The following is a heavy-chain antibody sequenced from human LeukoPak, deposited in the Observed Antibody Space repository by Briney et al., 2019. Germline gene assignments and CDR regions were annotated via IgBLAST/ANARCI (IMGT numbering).Heavy chain of an antibody. CDR1: GFISGSYW. Sequence: GGSLRLSCAASGFISGSYWMSWVRQAPGKGLEWVANIKQDGSEKYYVDSVKGRFTISRDNAKNSLYLQMNSLRAEDTAVYYCAKSVLDWGQGTLVTVSS. V-gene: IGHV3-7*02. CDR2: IKQDGSEK. CDR3: AKSVLD. D-gene: IGHD4/OR15-4a*01. J-gene: IGHJ1*01.